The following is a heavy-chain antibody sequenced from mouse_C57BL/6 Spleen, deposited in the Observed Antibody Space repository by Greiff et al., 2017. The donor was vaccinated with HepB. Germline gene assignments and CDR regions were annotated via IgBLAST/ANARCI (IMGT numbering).Heavy chain of an antibody. Sequence: EVQLQQSGPELVKPGASVQISCKASGYTFTDYYMNWVKQSHGKSLEWIGDINPNNGGTSYNQKFKGKATLTVDKSSSTAYMELRSLTSEDSAVYYCARTPFTPVVAPYAMDCWAEGTSVIVSS. CDR3: ARTPFTPVVAPYAMDC. J-gene: IGHJ4*01. D-gene: IGHD1-1*01. V-gene: IGHV1-26*01. CDR1: GYTFTDYY. CDR2: INPNNGGT.